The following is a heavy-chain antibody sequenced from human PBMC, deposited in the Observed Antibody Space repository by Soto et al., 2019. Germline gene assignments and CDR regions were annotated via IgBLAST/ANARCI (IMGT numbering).Heavy chain of an antibody. D-gene: IGHD1-26*01. CDR1: GASITSYY. CDR3: ARHYDAYSGSYPFDY. J-gene: IGHJ4*02. CDR2: ISYSGYT. V-gene: IGHV4-59*08. Sequence: SETLSLTSTVSGASITSYYWSWIRQPPGKGLEWIGYISYSGYTNYNPSLKSRVTISFDTSKNQFSLKLSSATAADTAVYYCARHYDAYSGSYPFDYWGQGILVTVS.